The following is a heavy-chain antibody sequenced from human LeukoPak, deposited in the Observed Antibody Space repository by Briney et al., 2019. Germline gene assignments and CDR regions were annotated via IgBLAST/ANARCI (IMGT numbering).Heavy chain of an antibody. J-gene: IGHJ6*02. D-gene: IGHD3-10*01. Sequence: PGGSLRLSCAASGFTFGSYSMNWVRQAPGKGLEWVSYISSSSSTIYYADSVKGRFTISRDNAKNSLYLQMNSLRAEDTAVYYCARERDYYGSGIYGMDVWGQGTTVTVSS. CDR2: ISSSSSTI. CDR3: ARERDYYGSGIYGMDV. V-gene: IGHV3-48*04. CDR1: GFTFGSYS.